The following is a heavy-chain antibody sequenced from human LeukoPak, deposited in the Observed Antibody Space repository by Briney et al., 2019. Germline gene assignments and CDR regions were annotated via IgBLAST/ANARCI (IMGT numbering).Heavy chain of an antibody. Sequence: PGGSLRLSCAASGFTFSSYGMHWVRQAPGKGLEWVAFIRYDGSNKYYADSVKGRFTISRENSKNTLYLQMNSLRAEDMAVYYCAKDQLWSGGYFDYWGQGTLVTVSS. J-gene: IGHJ4*02. D-gene: IGHD5-18*01. CDR3: AKDQLWSGGYFDY. CDR2: IRYDGSNK. CDR1: GFTFSSYG. V-gene: IGHV3-30*02.